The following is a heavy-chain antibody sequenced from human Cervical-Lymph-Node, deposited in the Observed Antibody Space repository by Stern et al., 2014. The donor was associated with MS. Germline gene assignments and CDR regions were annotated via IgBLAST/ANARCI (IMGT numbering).Heavy chain of an antibody. J-gene: IGHJ1*01. CDR1: GGTFTSFT. Sequence: VHLVESGAEVKKPGSSVKVSCKTSGGTFTSFTVTWVRQAPGQGLEWMGGIIPLFGTTNYARKFQGRVTITADESTSTSYMDLSSLKFEDTAVYYCARPSLVVARSEYLQHWGQGTLITVSS. CDR2: IIPLFGTT. V-gene: IGHV1-69*01. CDR3: ARPSLVVARSEYLQH. D-gene: IGHD2-15*01.